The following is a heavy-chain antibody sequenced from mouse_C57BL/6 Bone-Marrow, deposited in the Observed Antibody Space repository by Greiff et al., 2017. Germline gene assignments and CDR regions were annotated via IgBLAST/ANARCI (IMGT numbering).Heavy chain of an antibody. CDR3: AREGYYYGNYWYFDV. V-gene: IGHV1-63*01. D-gene: IGHD1-1*01. J-gene: IGHJ1*03. CDR2: IYPGGGYT. Sequence: QVQLQQSGAELVRPGTSVKMSCKASGYTFTNYWIGWAKQRPGHGLEWIGDIYPGGGYTNYNQKFKGKATLTVDTSSSTAYMQLSSLTSEDSAVYYCAREGYYYGNYWYFDVWGTGTTVTVSS. CDR1: GYTFTNYW.